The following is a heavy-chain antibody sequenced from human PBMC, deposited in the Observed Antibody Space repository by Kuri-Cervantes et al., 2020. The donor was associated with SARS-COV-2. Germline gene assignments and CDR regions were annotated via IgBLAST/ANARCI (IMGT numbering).Heavy chain of an antibody. J-gene: IGHJ6*02. D-gene: IGHD6-19*01. CDR1: GGSISSYY. Sequence: SETLSLTCTVSGGSISSYYWSWIRQPPGKGLEWIGYIYYSGSTNYNPSLKSRVTISVDTSKNQFSLKLSSVTAADTAVYYCGRVRSVAGSLDGMDVWGQGTTVTVSS. CDR2: IYYSGST. V-gene: IGHV4-59*01. CDR3: GRVRSVAGSLDGMDV.